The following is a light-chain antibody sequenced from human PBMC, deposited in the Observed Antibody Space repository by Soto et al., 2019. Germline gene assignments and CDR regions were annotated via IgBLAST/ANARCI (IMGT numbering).Light chain of an antibody. Sequence: EIVLTQSPGTLSLSPGERVTILCLASQSVSSTSLAWYQQKPGQTPRLLIYGASSRATGTPDGISGGGSGTHFTLTISRLEPEDFAVYYCQHYVTSSITFGQGTRLRL. J-gene: IGKJ5*01. CDR1: QSVSSTS. CDR3: QHYVTSSIT. CDR2: GAS. V-gene: IGKV3-20*01.